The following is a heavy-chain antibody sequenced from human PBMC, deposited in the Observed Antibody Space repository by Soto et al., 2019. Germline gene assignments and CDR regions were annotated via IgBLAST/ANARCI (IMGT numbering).Heavy chain of an antibody. D-gene: IGHD6-13*01. Sequence: SVKVSCKASGGTFNSYAISWVRQAPGQGLEWMGGIIPIFGTANYAQKFQGRVTITADESTSTAYMELSSLRSEDTAVYYCASALAAAGTGTYFDYWGQGTLVTVSS. CDR3: ASALAAAGTGTYFDY. CDR1: GGTFNSYA. CDR2: IIPIFGTA. J-gene: IGHJ4*02. V-gene: IGHV1-69*13.